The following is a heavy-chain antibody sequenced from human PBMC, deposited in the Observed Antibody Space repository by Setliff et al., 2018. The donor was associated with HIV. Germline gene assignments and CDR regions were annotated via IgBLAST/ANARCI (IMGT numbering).Heavy chain of an antibody. CDR2: ISAYNGNT. D-gene: IGHD5-12*01. CDR3: ARDPGRDGYNLGAFDI. Sequence: AASVKVSCKASGYTFTSYGISWVRQAPGQGLEWMGWISAYNGNTNYAQKLQGRVTMTTDTSTSTAYMELRSLRSDDTAVYYCARDPGRDGYNLGAFDIWGQGTMVTVSS. CDR1: GYTFTSYG. V-gene: IGHV1-18*01. J-gene: IGHJ3*02.